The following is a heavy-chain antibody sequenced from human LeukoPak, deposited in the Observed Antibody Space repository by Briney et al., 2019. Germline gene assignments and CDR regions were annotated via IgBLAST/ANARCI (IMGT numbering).Heavy chain of an antibody. Sequence: GASVKVSCKASGYTFHSYGISWVRQAPGQGLEWMGWISAYYGNTNYAQKLQGRVTMTTDTSTSTAYMDLRSLRSDDTAVYYCARPASGYDAFDIWGQGTVVTVSS. CDR1: GYTFHSYG. CDR2: ISAYYGNT. D-gene: IGHD3-22*01. J-gene: IGHJ3*02. V-gene: IGHV1-18*01. CDR3: ARPASGYDAFDI.